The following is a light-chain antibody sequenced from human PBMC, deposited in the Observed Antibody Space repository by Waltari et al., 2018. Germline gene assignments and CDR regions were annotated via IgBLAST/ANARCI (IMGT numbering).Light chain of an antibody. CDR3: MQGGT. CDR1: QSLLQSDGKTY. J-gene: IGKJ1*01. CDR2: EAS. Sequence: VMTQTPLSLSVTPGQPASISCKSTQSLLQSDGKTYLHWYLHKPGQSPQLLIYEASSRFSGVPDKFSGSGSGTDFTLEISRVEAEDVGIYYCMQGGTFGQGTEVEIK. V-gene: IGKV2-29*03.